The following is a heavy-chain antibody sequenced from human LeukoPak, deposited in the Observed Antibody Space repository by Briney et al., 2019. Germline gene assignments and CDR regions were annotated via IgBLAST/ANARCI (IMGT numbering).Heavy chain of an antibody. CDR3: ARGSESGSYYSGYDGAFDV. Sequence: GASVTVSCKASGYSFTDYFMHWVRQAPGQGLEWMGWINPNSGGTNYAQKFQGRVTITRDTSISTAYMELSSLRSDDTAVYYCARGSESGSYYSGYDGAFDVWGQGAMVTVSS. CDR2: INPNSGGT. CDR1: GYSFTDYF. J-gene: IGHJ3*01. V-gene: IGHV1-2*02. D-gene: IGHD1-26*01.